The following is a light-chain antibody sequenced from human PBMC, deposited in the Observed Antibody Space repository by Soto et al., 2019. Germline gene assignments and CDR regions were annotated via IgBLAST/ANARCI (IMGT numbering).Light chain of an antibody. J-gene: IGKJ4*01. V-gene: IGKV3-20*01. CDR1: QNVNNNY. CDR3: QQFGSTPLT. CDR2: FVS. Sequence: EIVLTQSPGTLSLSPGERATLSCRASQNVNNNYIAWYQKKPGLAPRLLIYFVSSRATGVPDRFSGSESGADFTLTITGLEPEDFAVYFCQQFGSTPLTFGGGTKLEI.